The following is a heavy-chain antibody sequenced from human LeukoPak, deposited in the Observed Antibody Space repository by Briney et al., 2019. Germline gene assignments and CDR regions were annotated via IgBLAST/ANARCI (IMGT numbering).Heavy chain of an antibody. D-gene: IGHD6-13*01. CDR1: TFTLNNYW. Sequence: PGGSLRLSCTASTFTLNNYWMSWVRQAPGKGLEWVANIKQDGSEKYYVDSVKGRFTISRDNAKNSLYLQMNSLRAEDTAVYYCAGRAGYTGSWSAFDYWGQGTLVTVSS. CDR2: IKQDGSEK. V-gene: IGHV3-7*05. CDR3: AGRAGYTGSWSAFDY. J-gene: IGHJ4*02.